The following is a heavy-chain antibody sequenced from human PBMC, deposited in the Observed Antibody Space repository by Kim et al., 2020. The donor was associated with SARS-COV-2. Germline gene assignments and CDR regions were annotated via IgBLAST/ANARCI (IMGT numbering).Heavy chain of an antibody. Sequence: GGSLRLSCTASGFTFGDYAMSWFRQAPGKGLEWVGFIRSKAYGGTTEYAASVKGRFTISRDDSKSIAYLQMNSLKTEDTAVYYCTRGEGMYSSGWYYFDYWGQGTLVTVSS. CDR3: TRGEGMYSSGWYYFDY. J-gene: IGHJ4*02. D-gene: IGHD6-19*01. V-gene: IGHV3-49*03. CDR2: IRSKAYGGTT. CDR1: GFTFGDYA.